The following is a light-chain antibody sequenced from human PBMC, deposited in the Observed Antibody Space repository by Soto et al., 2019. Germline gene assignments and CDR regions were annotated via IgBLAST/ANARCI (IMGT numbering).Light chain of an antibody. Sequence: QAVVTQPRSVSGSPGQSVTISCTGTSSDVGGYNYVSWYQQHPGKAPKLMIYDVSKRPSGVPDRFSGSKSGNTASLTIPGXXAEDEADYYCCSYAGSYSWVFGGGTKLTVL. CDR2: DVS. CDR1: SSDVGGYNY. J-gene: IGLJ3*02. CDR3: CSYAGSYSWV. V-gene: IGLV2-11*01.